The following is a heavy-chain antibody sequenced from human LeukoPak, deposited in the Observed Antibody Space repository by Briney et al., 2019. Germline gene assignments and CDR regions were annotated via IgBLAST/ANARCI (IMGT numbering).Heavy chain of an antibody. V-gene: IGHV3-33*08. CDR1: GFRFSSYW. CDR2: IWYDGSNE. J-gene: IGHJ4*02. Sequence: GGSLRLSCAASGFRFSSYWMTWVRQAPGKGLEWVAVIWYDGSNEYYADSVEGRFTISRDNSKNTLYLQMNSLRPEDTAVYYCARALPDYYDGSGYYDYWGQGTLATVSS. D-gene: IGHD3-22*01. CDR3: ARALPDYYDGSGYYDY.